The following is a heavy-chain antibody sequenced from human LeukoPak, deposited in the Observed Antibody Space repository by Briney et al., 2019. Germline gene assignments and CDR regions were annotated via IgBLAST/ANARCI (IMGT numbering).Heavy chain of an antibody. J-gene: IGHJ4*02. D-gene: IGHD6-19*01. Sequence: GRSLRLSCAASGFTFSSYAMHWVRQAPGKGLEWVAVISYDGRNKYDADSVKGRFTISRDNSKNTLFLQMNSLRADDTAVYYCARGLEEQWLTTDYWGQGTLVTASS. CDR3: ARGLEEQWLTTDY. V-gene: IGHV3-30*04. CDR1: GFTFSSYA. CDR2: ISYDGRNK.